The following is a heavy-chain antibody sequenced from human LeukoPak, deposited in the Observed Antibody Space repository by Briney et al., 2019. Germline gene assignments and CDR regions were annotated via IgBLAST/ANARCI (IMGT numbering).Heavy chain of an antibody. V-gene: IGHV3-66*01. CDR2: IYSGGSI. J-gene: IGHJ4*02. CDR1: GFTVRSNY. Sequence: GGSLRLSCAASGFTVRSNYMSWVRQAPGKGLEWVSVIYSGGSIYYADSVKGRFTISRDNSKNTLYLQMNTLRAEDTAVYFCAKSPVSSCRGSFCYPFDYWGQGNLVTVSS. CDR3: AKSPVSSCRGSFCYPFDY. D-gene: IGHD2-15*01.